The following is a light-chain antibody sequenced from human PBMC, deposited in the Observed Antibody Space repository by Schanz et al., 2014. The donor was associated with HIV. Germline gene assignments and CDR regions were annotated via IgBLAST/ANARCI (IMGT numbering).Light chain of an antibody. J-gene: IGLJ3*02. CDR1: SSNIGAGYD. CDR3: SSYAATSNVL. V-gene: IGLV1-40*01. Sequence: QSVLTQPPSVSGAPGQRVSISCTGSSSNIGAGYDVHWYQHLPGTAPKLLIYANTNRPSGVPDRFSGSRSGTSASLAITGLQAEDEADYYCSSYAATSNVLFGGGTKLTVL. CDR2: ANT.